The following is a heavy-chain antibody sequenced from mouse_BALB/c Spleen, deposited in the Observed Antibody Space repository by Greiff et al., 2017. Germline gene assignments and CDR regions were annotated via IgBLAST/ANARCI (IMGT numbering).Heavy chain of an antibody. CDR2: ISYSGST. Sequence: EVQLVESGPSLVKPSQTLSLTCSVTGDSITSGYWNWIRKFPGNKLEYMGYISYSGSTYYNPSLKSRISITRDTSKNQYYLQLNSVTTEDTATYYCARDYGSSSYFDDWGQGTTLTVSS. CDR3: ARDYGSSSYFDD. D-gene: IGHD1-1*01. V-gene: IGHV3-8*02. CDR1: GDSITSGY. J-gene: IGHJ2*01.